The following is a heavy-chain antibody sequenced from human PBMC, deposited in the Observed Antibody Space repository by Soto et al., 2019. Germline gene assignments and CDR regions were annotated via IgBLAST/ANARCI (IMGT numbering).Heavy chain of an antibody. CDR3: ARLGGYYQVFDY. D-gene: IGHD3-22*01. CDR1: GGSIRSYY. CDR2: IYYSGST. Sequence: PSETLSLACAVSGGSIRSYYWSWIRQPPGKGLEWIGYIYYSGSTQYNPSLKSRVTISVDSSKNQFSLKLDSVTAADTAVYYCARLGGYYQVFDYWGQATLVIVSS. V-gene: IGHV4-59*08. J-gene: IGHJ4*02.